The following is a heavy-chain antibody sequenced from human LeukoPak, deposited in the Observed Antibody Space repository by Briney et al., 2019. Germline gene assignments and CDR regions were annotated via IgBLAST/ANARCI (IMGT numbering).Heavy chain of an antibody. J-gene: IGHJ4*02. D-gene: IGHD4-11*01. V-gene: IGHV4-59*01. CDR3: ARETTGGHDY. CDR1: GASISSYY. Sequence: PSGTLSLTCTVSGASISSYYRSWIRQPPGKGLEWIGYICYTGSTNYNPSLKSRVTISIDTSKNQFSLKLNSVTAADTAVYHCARETTGGHDYWGQGSLVTVSS. CDR2: ICYTGST.